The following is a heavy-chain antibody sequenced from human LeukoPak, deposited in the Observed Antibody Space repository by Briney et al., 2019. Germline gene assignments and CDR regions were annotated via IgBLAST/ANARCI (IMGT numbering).Heavy chain of an antibody. J-gene: IGHJ4*02. CDR1: GYSISSGYY. D-gene: IGHD3-22*01. CDR2: IYHSGST. Sequence: SETLSLTCTVSGYSISSGYYWGWIRPPPGKGLEWIGSIYHSGSTYYNPSLKSRVTISVDTSKNQFSLKLSSVTAADTAVYYCARDRRTIGYDSSGYYFDYWGQGTLVTVSS. CDR3: ARDRRTIGYDSSGYYFDY. V-gene: IGHV4-38-2*02.